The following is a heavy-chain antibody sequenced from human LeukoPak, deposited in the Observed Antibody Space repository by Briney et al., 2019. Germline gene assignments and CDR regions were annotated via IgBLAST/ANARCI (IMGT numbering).Heavy chain of an antibody. CDR3: AREGIQLWSVIDY. J-gene: IGHJ4*02. Sequence: ASVKVSCKAFESTFSSYAISWVRQAPGQGLEWRGRIIPILGIANYAQKFQGRVTITADKSTSTAYMELSSLRSEDTAVYYCAREGIQLWSVIDYWGQGTLVTVSS. CDR2: IIPILGIA. V-gene: IGHV1-69*04. CDR1: ESTFSSYA. D-gene: IGHD5-18*01.